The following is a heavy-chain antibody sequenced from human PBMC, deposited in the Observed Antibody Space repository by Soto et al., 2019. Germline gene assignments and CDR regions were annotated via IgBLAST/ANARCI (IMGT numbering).Heavy chain of an antibody. CDR3: ATVGDRVGGSYLWTVDL. J-gene: IGHJ2*01. V-gene: IGHV3-30-3*01. CDR2: ISYDGSYR. Sequence: QEPLVESGGGVVQPGRSLRRSCAASGFALTPYAMHWVRQAPGKGLEWVAIISYDGSYRSYGDSVKSRCTISSDNSGSPLDLQMASLRSEDTAGSSCATVGDRVGGSYLWTVDLWGRGTLVTVSS. CDR1: GFALTPYA. D-gene: IGHD3-16*01.